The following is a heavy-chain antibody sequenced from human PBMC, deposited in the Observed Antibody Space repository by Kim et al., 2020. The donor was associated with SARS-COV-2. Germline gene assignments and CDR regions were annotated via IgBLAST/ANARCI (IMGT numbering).Heavy chain of an antibody. Sequence: TNYAQKFQGWVTMTRDTSISTAYMELSRLRSDDTAVYYCARDWGGAPIDPWGQGTLVTVSS. CDR3: ARDWGGAPIDP. D-gene: IGHD3-16*01. V-gene: IGHV1-2*04. J-gene: IGHJ5*02. CDR2: T.